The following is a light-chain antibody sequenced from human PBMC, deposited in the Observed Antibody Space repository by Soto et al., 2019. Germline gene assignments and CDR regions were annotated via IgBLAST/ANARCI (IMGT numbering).Light chain of an antibody. CDR2: GAS. Sequence: RVMTQFPATLSVSPGERATLSCRASWSVSSNVAWYQQKPGQAPRLLIYGASTRATGIPARFSGSGSGTDFTLTISSLQSEDFAVYYCQQYNNWPRTFGQGTKVDIK. CDR1: WSVSSN. CDR3: QQYNNWPRT. V-gene: IGKV3D-15*01. J-gene: IGKJ1*01.